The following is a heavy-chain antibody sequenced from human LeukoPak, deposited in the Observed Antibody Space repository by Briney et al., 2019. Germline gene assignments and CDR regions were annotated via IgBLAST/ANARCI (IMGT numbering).Heavy chain of an antibody. J-gene: IGHJ6*03. CDR1: GGSISSYY. Sequence: SETLSLTCTVSGGSISSYYWSWIRQPPGKGLEWIGYIYYSGSTNYNPSLKSRVTISVDTSKNQFSLKLSSGTAADTAVYYCARRPGKNYYYYMDVWGKGTTVTVSS. CDR3: ARRPGKNYYYYMDV. CDR2: IYYSGST. V-gene: IGHV4-59*01.